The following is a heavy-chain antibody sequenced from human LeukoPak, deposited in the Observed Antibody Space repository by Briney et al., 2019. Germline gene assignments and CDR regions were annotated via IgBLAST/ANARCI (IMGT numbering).Heavy chain of an antibody. J-gene: IGHJ4*02. CDR3: AISRVGFLEWLLTNLDY. Sequence: GGSLRLSCAASGFTFSSYAMSWVRQAPGKGLEWVSAISGSGGSTYYADSVKGRFTISRDNSKNTLYLQMNSLRAEDTAVYYCAISRVGFLEWLLTNLDYWGQGTLVTVSS. V-gene: IGHV3-23*01. D-gene: IGHD3-3*02. CDR1: GFTFSSYA. CDR2: ISGSGGST.